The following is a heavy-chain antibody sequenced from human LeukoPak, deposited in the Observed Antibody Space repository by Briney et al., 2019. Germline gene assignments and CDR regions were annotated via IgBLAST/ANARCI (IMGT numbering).Heavy chain of an antibody. J-gene: IGHJ4*02. CDR1: GFTFSTYW. CDR2: ISTDGSTT. V-gene: IGHV3-74*01. D-gene: IGHD1-26*01. CDR3: ARAVGGGSYFGGDY. Sequence: GGSLRLSCAASGFTFSTYWMHWVRQAPGKGLVWVARISTDGSTTNYADSVKGRFTISRDNAKNTLYLQVNSLRAEGTALYYCARAVGGGSYFGGDYWGQGTLVTVSS.